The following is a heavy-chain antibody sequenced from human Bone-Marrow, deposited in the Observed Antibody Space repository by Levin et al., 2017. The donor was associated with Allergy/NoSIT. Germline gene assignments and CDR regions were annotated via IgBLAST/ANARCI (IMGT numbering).Heavy chain of an antibody. CDR3: ARWPSLGPNHDAFDI. J-gene: IGHJ3*02. Sequence: PSETLSLTCTVSGGSISSGDYYWSWIRQPPGTGLEWIGYIYYSGSTYYNPSLKSRVTISVDTSKNQFSLKLSSVTAADTAVYYCARWPSLGPNHDAFDIWGQGTMVTVSS. V-gene: IGHV4-30-4*01. CDR2: IYYSGST. D-gene: IGHD1-26*01. CDR1: GGSISSGDYY.